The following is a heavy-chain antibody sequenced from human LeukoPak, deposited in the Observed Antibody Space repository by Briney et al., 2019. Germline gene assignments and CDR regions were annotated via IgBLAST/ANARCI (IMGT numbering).Heavy chain of an antibody. Sequence: PGGSLRLSCAASGFTFSSYVMSWVRQAPGEGLEWVSGISGSGGSTYYADSVKGRFTISRDNSKNTLYLQMNSLRAEDTAVYYCAKLHSSSTSCYIDYWGQGTLVTVSS. D-gene: IGHD2-2*02. V-gene: IGHV3-23*01. J-gene: IGHJ4*02. CDR2: ISGSGGST. CDR3: AKLHSSSTSCYIDY. CDR1: GFTFSSYV.